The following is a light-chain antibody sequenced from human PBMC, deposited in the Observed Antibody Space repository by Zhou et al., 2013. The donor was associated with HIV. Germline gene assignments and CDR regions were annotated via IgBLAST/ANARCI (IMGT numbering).Light chain of an antibody. J-gene: IGKJ4*01. CDR2: ATS. Sequence: EIVITQSPATLSVSPGERATLSCRASQPISSNLAWYQQRPGQAPRLLIYATSTRATGIPARFSGSGSGTEFTLTINSLQSEDFAIYYCQQYNNWPPLTFGGGTRVEIK. V-gene: IGKV3-15*01. CDR3: QQYNNWPPLT. CDR1: QPISSN.